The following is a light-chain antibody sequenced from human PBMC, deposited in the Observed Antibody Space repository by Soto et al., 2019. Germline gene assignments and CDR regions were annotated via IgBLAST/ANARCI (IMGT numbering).Light chain of an antibody. V-gene: IGLV2-14*01. J-gene: IGLJ1*01. Sequence: SFLTQPASVSGSPGQSITISCTGTNSDVGSYNRVSWYQQPPGTAPKLIIYDVNNRPSGVSYRFSGSKSGNTASLTISGLQAEDEADYYCNSYTTSETYVFGTGTKVTVL. CDR3: NSYTTSETYV. CDR1: NSDVGSYNR. CDR2: DVN.